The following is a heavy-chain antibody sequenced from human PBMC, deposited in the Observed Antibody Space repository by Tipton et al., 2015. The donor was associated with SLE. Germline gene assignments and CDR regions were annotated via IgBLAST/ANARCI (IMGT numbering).Heavy chain of an antibody. V-gene: IGHV4-31*03. Sequence: TLSLTCTVSGGSISSSSYYWGWIRQHPGKGLEWIGYIYYSGSTYYNPSLKSRVTISVDTSKNQFSLKLSSVTAAETAVCYCARDAGRDITGTHGAFDIWGQGTMVTVSS. J-gene: IGHJ3*02. D-gene: IGHD1-20*01. CDR2: IYYSGST. CDR3: ARDAGRDITGTHGAFDI. CDR1: GGSISSSSYY.